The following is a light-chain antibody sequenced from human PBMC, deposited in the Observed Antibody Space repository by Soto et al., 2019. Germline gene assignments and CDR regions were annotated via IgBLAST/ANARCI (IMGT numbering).Light chain of an antibody. J-gene: IGKJ1*01. CDR3: LQYSSHSWT. V-gene: IGKV1-5*01. CDR1: QSVSGW. Sequence: DIQMTQSPSTLSASVGDTVTVTCRASQSVSGWLAWYQQKPGKAPELLIFDASNLKSGVSSRFSGSGSGTEFTLTISRLQPDDVATYYCLQYSSHSWTFGQGTKVDI. CDR2: DAS.